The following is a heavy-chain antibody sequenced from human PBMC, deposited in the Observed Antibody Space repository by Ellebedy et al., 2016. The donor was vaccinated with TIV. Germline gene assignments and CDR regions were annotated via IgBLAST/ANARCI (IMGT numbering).Heavy chain of an antibody. CDR3: ARVVVVPAAHQTPHYYYYYYMDV. J-gene: IGHJ6*03. Sequence: SETLSLXCAVYGGSFSGYYWSWILQPPGKGLEWIGEINHSGSTNYNPSLKSRVTMSVDTSKNQFSLKLSSVTAADTAVYYCARVVVVPAAHQTPHYYYYYYMDVWGKGTTVTVSS. CDR2: INHSGST. D-gene: IGHD2-2*01. CDR1: GGSFSGYY. V-gene: IGHV4-34*01.